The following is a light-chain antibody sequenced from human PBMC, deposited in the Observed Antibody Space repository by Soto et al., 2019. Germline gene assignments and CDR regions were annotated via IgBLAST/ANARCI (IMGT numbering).Light chain of an antibody. CDR3: SSYAGSISWV. J-gene: IGLJ3*02. Sequence: QSVLTQPPSASGSPGQSVTISCTGTSSDVGGYNYVSWYQQHPGKAPKLMIYEVTKRPSGVPDRFSGSKSGNTASLTVSGLQAGDEADYYCSSYAGSISWVFGGGTKVTVL. CDR1: SSDVGGYNY. CDR2: EVT. V-gene: IGLV2-8*01.